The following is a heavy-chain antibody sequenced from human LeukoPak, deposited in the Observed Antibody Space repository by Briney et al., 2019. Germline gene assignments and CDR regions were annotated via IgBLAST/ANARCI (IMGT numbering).Heavy chain of an antibody. CDR1: GFTFSSHA. D-gene: IGHD5-18*01. V-gene: IGHV3-23*01. CDR3: ATYHPVQLWGMSDY. J-gene: IGHJ4*02. CDR2: ISGSGGIT. Sequence: GGSVSLLCAASGFTFSSHAMVWERQAPGRALECLTSISGSGGITYYADSVKGRFTISRDNSKNTLYLQMNSLRAEDTAVYYCATYHPVQLWGMSDYWGQGTLVTVSS.